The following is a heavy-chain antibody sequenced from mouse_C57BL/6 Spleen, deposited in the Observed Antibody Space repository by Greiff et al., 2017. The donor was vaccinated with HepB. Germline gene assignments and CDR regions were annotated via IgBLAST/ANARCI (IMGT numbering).Heavy chain of an antibody. D-gene: IGHD3-2*02. CDR3: ARCDAGPFAY. Sequence: QVQLQQSGAELMKPGASVKLSCKATGYTFTGYWIEWVKQRPGNGLEWIGEILPGSGSTNYNEKFKGNATFTADTSSNTAYMQLSSLTAEDSASCYCARCDAGPFAYWGQGTLVTVSA. V-gene: IGHV1-9*01. CDR1: GYTFTGYW. CDR2: ILPGSGST. J-gene: IGHJ3*01.